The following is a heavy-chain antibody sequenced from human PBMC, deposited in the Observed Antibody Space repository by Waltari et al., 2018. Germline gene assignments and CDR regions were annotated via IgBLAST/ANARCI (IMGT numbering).Heavy chain of an antibody. CDR2: INSDGSST. Sequence: EVQLVESGGGLVQPGGSLRLSCAASGFTFSSYWMHWVRQAPGKGLVWVSRINSDGSSTSYADSVKGRFTISRDNAKNTLYLQMNSLRAEDTAVYYCARAPVGMKQQLPHNWFDPWGQGTLVTVSS. CDR3: ARAPVGMKQQLPHNWFDP. V-gene: IGHV3-74*01. D-gene: IGHD6-13*01. J-gene: IGHJ5*02. CDR1: GFTFSSYW.